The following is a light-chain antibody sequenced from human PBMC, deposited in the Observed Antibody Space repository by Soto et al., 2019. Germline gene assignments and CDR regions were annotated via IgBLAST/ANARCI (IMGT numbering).Light chain of an antibody. V-gene: IGKV2-28*01. CDR3: MQALQIRVE. CDR2: LGS. J-gene: IGKJ1*01. Sequence: DSVMTQFPLSLSVTPGEPASISCRSSQSLLHSNGYNYVDWYVQKPGQSPQLLIYLGSNRASGVPDRFSGSGSGIDFTLKISRVEAEDVGVYYCMQALQIRVEFGQGTKVEIK. CDR1: QSLLHSNGYNY.